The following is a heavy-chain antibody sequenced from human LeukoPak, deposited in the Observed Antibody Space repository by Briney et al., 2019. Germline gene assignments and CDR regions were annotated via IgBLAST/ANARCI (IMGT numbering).Heavy chain of an antibody. D-gene: IGHD6-19*01. CDR2: ISAYNGDT. Sequence: ASVKDSCKASGYTFTSHGISWMRQAPGQGLEWMGWISAYNGDTKYAQNLQGRVTLTTNTLTTTAYLELRSLTSDDTAVYYCARDPSNTSGWKTWFDPWGQGTLVTVSS. CDR1: GYTFTSHG. V-gene: IGHV1-18*01. J-gene: IGHJ5*02. CDR3: ARDPSNTSGWKTWFDP.